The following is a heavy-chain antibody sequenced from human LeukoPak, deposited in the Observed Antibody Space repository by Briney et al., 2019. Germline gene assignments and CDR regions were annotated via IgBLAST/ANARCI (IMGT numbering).Heavy chain of an antibody. D-gene: IGHD5-12*01. Sequence: GGSLRLSCAASGFTFSSYSMNWVRQAPGKGLEWVSSISSTSSYIYYADSLKGRFTISRDNAKNSLYLQMNSLRAEDTAVYYCAALRVATIIGDFDYWGQGTLVTVSS. J-gene: IGHJ4*02. CDR1: GFTFSSYS. CDR2: ISSTSSYI. CDR3: AALRVATIIGDFDY. V-gene: IGHV3-21*01.